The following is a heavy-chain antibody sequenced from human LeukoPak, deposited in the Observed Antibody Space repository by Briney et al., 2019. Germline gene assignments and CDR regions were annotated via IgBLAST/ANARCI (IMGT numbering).Heavy chain of an antibody. D-gene: IGHD3-22*01. V-gene: IGHV1-46*01. Sequence: ASVKISCKASGYTFTSYYMHWVRQAPGQGLEWMGITNPSGGSTSYAQKFQGRVTMTRDTSTSTVYMELSSLRSEDTAVYYCARDSGVVLVDYWGQGTLVTVSS. J-gene: IGHJ4*02. CDR3: ARDSGVVLVDY. CDR1: GYTFTSYY. CDR2: TNPSGGST.